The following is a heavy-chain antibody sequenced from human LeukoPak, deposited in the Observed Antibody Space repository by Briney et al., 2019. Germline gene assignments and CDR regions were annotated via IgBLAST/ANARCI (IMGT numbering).Heavy chain of an antibody. CDR1: GFTFSSYG. CDR3: ARSRAWFSNWFDP. J-gene: IGHJ5*02. Sequence: GRSLRLSCAASGFTFSSYGMHWVRQAPGKGLEWVAVISYDGSNKYYADSVKGRFTISRDNSKNTLYLQSHILRAEDTAVYYCARSRAWFSNWFDPWGQGTLVTVSS. D-gene: IGHD6-19*01. CDR2: ISYDGSNK. V-gene: IGHV3-30*03.